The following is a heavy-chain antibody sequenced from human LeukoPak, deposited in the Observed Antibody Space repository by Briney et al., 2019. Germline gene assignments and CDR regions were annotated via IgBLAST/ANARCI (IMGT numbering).Heavy chain of an antibody. CDR3: ATPYYDYVWGSYAFDI. J-gene: IGHJ3*02. CDR2: IYHSGST. V-gene: IGHV4-4*02. CDR1: GGSISSSNW. Sequence: ASGTLSLTCAVSGGSISSSNWWSWVRQPPGKGLEWIGEIYHSGSTSYNPSLKSRVTISVDKSKNQFSLKLSSVTAADTAVYYCATPYYDYVWGSYAFDIWGQGTMVTVSS. D-gene: IGHD3-16*01.